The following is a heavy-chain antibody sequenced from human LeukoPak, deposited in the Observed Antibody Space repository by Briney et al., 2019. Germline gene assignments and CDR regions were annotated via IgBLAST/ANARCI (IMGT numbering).Heavy chain of an antibody. CDR1: GFTFSSYA. V-gene: IGHV3-30*04. CDR3: ARGTVVVVAATGWFDP. CDR2: ISYDGSNK. D-gene: IGHD2-15*01. J-gene: IGHJ5*02. Sequence: PGGSLRLSCAASGFTFSSYAMHWVRQAPGKGLEWVAVISYDGSNKYYADSVKGRFTISRDNSKNPLYLQMNSLRAEDTAVYYCARGTVVVVAATGWFDPWGQGTLVTVSS.